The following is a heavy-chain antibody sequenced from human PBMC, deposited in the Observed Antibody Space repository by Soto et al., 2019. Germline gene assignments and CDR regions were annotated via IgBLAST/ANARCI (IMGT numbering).Heavy chain of an antibody. CDR1: RFRFSHHY. V-gene: IGHV3-11*01. D-gene: IGHD3-10*01. J-gene: IGHJ4*02. CDR3: AGDPYYYGSAF. CDR2: ISGGGTTM. Sequence: NPGGSLRLSCAASRFRFSHHYMTWIRQSPGKGLEWVSKISGGGTTMYYADSVKGRFTVSRDNAQNSLYLQMNGLRAEDTAVYYCAGDPYYYGSAFWGQGTLVTVSS.